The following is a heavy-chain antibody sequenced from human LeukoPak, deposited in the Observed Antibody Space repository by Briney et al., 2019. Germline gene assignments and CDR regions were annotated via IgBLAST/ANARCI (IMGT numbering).Heavy chain of an antibody. J-gene: IGHJ4*02. CDR2: ISSSSSYI. CDR3: ARASTSGGQYYFDY. D-gene: IGHD2-15*01. CDR1: GFTFSSYS. Sequence: GGSLRLSCAAPGFTFSSYSMNWVRQAPGKGLEWVSSISSSSSYIYYADSVKGRFTISRDNAKNSLYLQMNSLRAEDTAVYYCARASTSGGQYYFDYWGQGTLVTVSS. V-gene: IGHV3-21*01.